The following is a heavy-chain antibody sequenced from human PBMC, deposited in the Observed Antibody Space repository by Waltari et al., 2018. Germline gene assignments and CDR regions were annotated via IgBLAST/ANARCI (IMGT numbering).Heavy chain of an antibody. CDR1: GFTFSSHL. CDR2: INDDGSRT. Sequence: EVQMVESGGGLVQPGGSLRLSCAASGFTFSSHLRHWVRQGPGKGLVWVARINDDGSRTAYADSVKGRVTISRDNAKNILYLEMSSLTAEDTAVYYCGRESTTDWYVDHWGQGTLVTVSS. D-gene: IGHD3-9*01. CDR3: GRESTTDWYVDH. J-gene: IGHJ4*02. V-gene: IGHV3-74*01.